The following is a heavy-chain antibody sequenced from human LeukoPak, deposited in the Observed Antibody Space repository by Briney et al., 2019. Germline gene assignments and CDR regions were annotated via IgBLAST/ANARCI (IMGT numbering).Heavy chain of an antibody. V-gene: IGHV4-61*01. CDR1: GDSMNSSSYY. CDR3: VRGGSSSWPYYYYYMDV. J-gene: IGHJ6*03. CDR2: SYYSGIT. D-gene: IGHD6-13*01. Sequence: PSETLSLTCTVSGDSMNSSSYYWSWIRQPPGKGLEWIGHSYYSGITNYNPSLKSRVTISVDTSKNQFSLRLSSVTAADTAVYYCVRGGSSSWPYYYYYMDVWGKGTTVTVSS.